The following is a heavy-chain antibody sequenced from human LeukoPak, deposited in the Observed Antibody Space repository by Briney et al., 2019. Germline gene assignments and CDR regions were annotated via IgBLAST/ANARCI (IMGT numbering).Heavy chain of an antibody. V-gene: IGHV3-53*01. CDR3: ARDSRSGWYALDV. CDR1: GFTVDDYA. CDR2: IYNDGNT. J-gene: IGHJ6*02. Sequence: GGSLRLSCAASGFTVDDYAMHWVRQAPGKGLEWVSIIYNDGNTYYADSVKGRFTISRDKSKNTVYLQMNSLRAEDTAFYYCARDSRSGWYALDVWGQGTTVTVSS. D-gene: IGHD6-19*01.